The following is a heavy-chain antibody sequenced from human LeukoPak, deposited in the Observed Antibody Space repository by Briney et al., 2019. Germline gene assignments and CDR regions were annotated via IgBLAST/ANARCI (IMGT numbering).Heavy chain of an antibody. CDR2: ISYSGTT. Sequence: SETLSLTCTASGCSISSYYWSWIRQPPGKGLEWIGYISYSGTTNYNPSLKSRVTISVAPSKNQFSLKLRSVTAPDTAVYYCARDRGNYFDYWGQGTLVTVSS. CDR3: ARDRGNYFDY. J-gene: IGHJ4*02. CDR1: GCSISSYY. D-gene: IGHD6-13*01. V-gene: IGHV4-59*01.